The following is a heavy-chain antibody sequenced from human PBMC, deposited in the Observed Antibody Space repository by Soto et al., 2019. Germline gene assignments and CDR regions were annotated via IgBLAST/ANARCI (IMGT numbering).Heavy chain of an antibody. D-gene: IGHD6-19*01. J-gene: IGHJ5*02. V-gene: IGHV1-18*01. CDR3: ARVTRGSGDWFDP. CDR2: ISTYNGNT. CDR1: GETFASYD. Sequence: ASVKVSCKASGETFASYDITWVRQAPGQGLEWMGWISTYNGNTKYAQNVQGRVSMTTDTSTSTAYMELRSLKSDDTAVYYCARVTRGSGDWFDPWGQGPLVTVSS.